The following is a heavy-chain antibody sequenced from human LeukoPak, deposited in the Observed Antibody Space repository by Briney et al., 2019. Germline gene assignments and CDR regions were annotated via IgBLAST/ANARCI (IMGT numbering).Heavy chain of an antibody. J-gene: IGHJ4*02. V-gene: IGHV3-23*01. D-gene: IGHD6-13*01. CDR3: ARRSGSSWSSFDY. Sequence: QTGGSLRLSCAASGFTFNNCAMNWVRQAPGKGLEWVSGISGFGGSTCYAPSVKGRLTISRDNFGNMLYLHLDSLRVEDTAIYYCARRSGSSWSSFDYWGQGALVTVSS. CDR2: ISGFGGST. CDR1: GFTFNNCA.